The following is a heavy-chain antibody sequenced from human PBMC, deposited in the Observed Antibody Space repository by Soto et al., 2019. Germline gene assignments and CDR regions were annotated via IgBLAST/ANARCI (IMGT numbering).Heavy chain of an antibody. V-gene: IGHV4-59*08. Sequence: QVQLQESGPGLVRPSETLSLTCTGSGGAISNSYWSWIRQSPGKGLEWIGYISSSGSTNYNPSLKSRVTISIDTSKDQFSLTLSSLIAADTAVYSCASHITPLFYGSGPWDVWGQGTSVTVAS. J-gene: IGHJ6*02. CDR1: GGAISNSY. D-gene: IGHD3-10*01. CDR2: ISSSGST. CDR3: ASHITPLFYGSGPWDV.